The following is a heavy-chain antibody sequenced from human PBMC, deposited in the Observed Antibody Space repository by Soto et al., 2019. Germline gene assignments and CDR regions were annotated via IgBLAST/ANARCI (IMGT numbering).Heavy chain of an antibody. CDR2: IKQDGSER. D-gene: IGHD1-1*01. V-gene: IGHV3-7*01. J-gene: IGHJ4*02. CDR3: ATDSGTSDY. Sequence: GGTLRLSCPASGFTFITYWMSWVRQAPGKGLEWVANIKQDGSERDYVDSVKGRFTISRDNAENSLYLQMNSLRAEETAVYYCATDSGTSDYWGQGT. CDR1: GFTFITYW.